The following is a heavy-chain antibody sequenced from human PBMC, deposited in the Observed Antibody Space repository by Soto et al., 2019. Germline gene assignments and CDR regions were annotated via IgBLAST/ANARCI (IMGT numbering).Heavy chain of an antibody. CDR1: GGSISSYY. V-gene: IGHV4-59*01. CDR2: IYYSGST. CDR3: ARGDSGYDFWSGYYTEYYFDY. J-gene: IGHJ4*02. Sequence: SETLSLTCTVSGGSISSYYWSWILQPPWKGLEWIGYIYYSGSTNYNPSLKSRVTISVDTSKNQFSLKLSSVTAADTAVYYCARGDSGYDFWSGYYTEYYFDYWGQGTLVTVSS. D-gene: IGHD3-3*01.